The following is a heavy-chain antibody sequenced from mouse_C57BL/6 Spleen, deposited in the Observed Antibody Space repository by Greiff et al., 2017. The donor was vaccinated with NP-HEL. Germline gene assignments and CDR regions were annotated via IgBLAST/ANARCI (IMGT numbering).Heavy chain of an antibody. D-gene: IGHD4-1*01. V-gene: IGHV7-3*01. J-gene: IGHJ4*01. Sequence: EVKLVESGGGLVQPGGSLSLSCAASGFTFTDYYMSWVRQPPGKALEWLGFIRNKANGYTTEYSASVKGRFTISRDNSQSILYLQMNALRAEDSATYYCARLLGRDAMDYWGQGTSVTVSS. CDR2: IRNKANGYTT. CDR3: ARLLGRDAMDY. CDR1: GFTFTDYY.